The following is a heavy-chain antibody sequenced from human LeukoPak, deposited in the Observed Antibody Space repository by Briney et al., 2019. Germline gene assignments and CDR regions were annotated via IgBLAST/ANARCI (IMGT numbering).Heavy chain of an antibody. CDR2: IYYSGST. V-gene: IGHV4-39*07. CDR1: GGSISSSSYY. Sequence: SETLSLTCTVSGGSISSSSYYWGWIRQPPGKGLEWIVSIYYSGSTYYNPSLKSRVTISVDTSKNQFSLKLSSVTAADTAVYYCARGHRMKVGTTVAYNWFDPWGQGTLVTVSS. CDR3: ARGHRMKVGTTVAYNWFDP. D-gene: IGHD4-23*01. J-gene: IGHJ5*02.